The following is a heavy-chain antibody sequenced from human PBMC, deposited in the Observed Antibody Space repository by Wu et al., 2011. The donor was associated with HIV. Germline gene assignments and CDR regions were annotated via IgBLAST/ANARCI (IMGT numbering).Heavy chain of an antibody. V-gene: IGHV1-69*14. D-gene: IGHD1-1*01. CDR3: ARESEGQRMKDFYYYMAV. CDR1: GGTSGDSSSRFA. J-gene: IGHJ6*03. CDR2: IIPIFGTR. Sequence: QVHLMQSGAEVKKPGSSVKTSCETSGGTSGDSSSRFAFSWVRQAPGQGLEWLGGIIPIFGTRNVAQKFQGRVTITADKSTSTAYLELSSLTSDDTAVYYCARESEGQRMKDFYYYMAVWGKGTTVTVSS.